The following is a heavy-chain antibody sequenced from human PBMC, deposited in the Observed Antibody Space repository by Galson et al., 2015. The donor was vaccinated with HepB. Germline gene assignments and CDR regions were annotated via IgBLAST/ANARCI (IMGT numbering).Heavy chain of an antibody. CDR1: GYPFTSYF. Sequence: SVKVSCKASGYPFTSYFVHWVRQAPGQGLEWMGIINPSGGSTSYAQKFQGRVTMTRDTSTTTVYMELSSLRSEDTAVYYCARDPYCSTINCSPWFDRWGQGTLVTVSS. V-gene: IGHV1-46*01. CDR3: ARDPYCSTINCSPWFDR. CDR2: INPSGGST. D-gene: IGHD2-2*01. J-gene: IGHJ5*02.